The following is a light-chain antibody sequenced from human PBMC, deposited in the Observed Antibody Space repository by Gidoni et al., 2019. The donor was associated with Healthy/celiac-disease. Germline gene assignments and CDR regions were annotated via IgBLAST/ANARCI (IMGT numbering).Light chain of an antibody. J-gene: IGLJ1*01. CDR1: NIGSKS. CDR2: YDS. Sequence: SYVLTQPPSVSVAPGKTARITCGGNNIGSKSVHWYQQKPGPAPVLVIYYDSDRPSGIPERFSGSNSGNTATLTISRVEAGDEADYYCQVWDSSSDHPYVFGTGTKVTVL. CDR3: QVWDSSSDHPYV. V-gene: IGLV3-21*04.